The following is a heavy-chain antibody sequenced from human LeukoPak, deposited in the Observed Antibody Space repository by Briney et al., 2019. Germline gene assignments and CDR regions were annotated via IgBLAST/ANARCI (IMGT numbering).Heavy chain of an antibody. Sequence: GGSLRLSCAASGFTFSSYSMNWVRQAPGKGLEWVSYISSSSSTIYYADSVKGRFTIFRDNAKNSLYLQMNSLRAEDTAVYYCATSLLLWFGELWGQGTLVTVSS. V-gene: IGHV3-48*04. J-gene: IGHJ4*02. CDR3: ATSLLLWFGEL. CDR1: GFTFSSYS. CDR2: ISSSSSTI. D-gene: IGHD3-10*01.